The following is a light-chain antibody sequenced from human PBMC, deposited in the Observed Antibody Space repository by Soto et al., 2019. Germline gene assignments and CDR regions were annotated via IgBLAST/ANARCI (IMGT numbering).Light chain of an antibody. V-gene: IGKV1-5*03. J-gene: IGKJ5*01. Sequence: DIQMTQSPSTLSASIGDRVTITCRASQSITGWLAWYQQKPGKAPNLLIYKASSLESGVPSRFSGSGSGTEFTLTISSLQPDDFATYYCQQHDTYPITFGQGTRLEIK. CDR2: KAS. CDR1: QSITGW. CDR3: QQHDTYPIT.